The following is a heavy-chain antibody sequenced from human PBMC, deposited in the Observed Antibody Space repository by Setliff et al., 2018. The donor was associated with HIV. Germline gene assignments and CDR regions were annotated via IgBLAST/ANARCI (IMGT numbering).Heavy chain of an antibody. V-gene: IGHV1-69*13. D-gene: IGHD5-12*01. CDR2: IIPVSGTT. J-gene: IGHJ6*02. CDR3: ARPYSGHAPYYYGMDV. CDR1: GGSFSSFA. Sequence: AASVKVSCKVSGGSFSSFAISWVRQAPGHGLEWMGGIIPVSGTTNYAQKFQGRVTSTADESTRTVYMEVSSLRSEDTAVYYCARPYSGHAPYYYGMDVWGQGTTVTVSS.